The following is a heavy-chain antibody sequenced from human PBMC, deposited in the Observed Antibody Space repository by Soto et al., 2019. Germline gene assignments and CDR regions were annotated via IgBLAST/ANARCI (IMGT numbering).Heavy chain of an antibody. Sequence: QVTLKESGPVLVKPTETLTLRCTVSGLSITDSEMGVSWIRQPPGQPLEWLAHIDSGGEKSYRTFLKSRLAISKDTSKIQIVLTITNMDPADTSTYYCARRHLAVAVSPWFDPWGQGIPVTVSS. CDR2: IDSGGEK. D-gene: IGHD6-19*01. CDR3: ARRHLAVAVSPWFDP. V-gene: IGHV2-26*01. J-gene: IGHJ5*02. CDR1: GLSITDSEMG.